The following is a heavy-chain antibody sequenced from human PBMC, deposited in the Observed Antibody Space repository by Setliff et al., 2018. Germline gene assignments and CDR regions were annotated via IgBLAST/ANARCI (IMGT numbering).Heavy chain of an antibody. Sequence: PSETLSLTCTVSGGSISNYYWSWIRQPAGKGLEWIGRIYTSGSTNYNPSLKSRVTMSVDTSKNQFSLKLSAVTAADTAVYDCARKGISALSGAFDMWGQGTMVTVSS. CDR3: ARKGISALSGAFDM. J-gene: IGHJ3*02. CDR2: IYTSGST. D-gene: IGHD1-26*01. V-gene: IGHV4-4*07. CDR1: GGSISNYY.